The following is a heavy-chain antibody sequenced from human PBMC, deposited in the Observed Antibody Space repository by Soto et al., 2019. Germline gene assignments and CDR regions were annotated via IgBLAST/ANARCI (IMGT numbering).Heavy chain of an antibody. J-gene: IGHJ6*02. CDR2: INAGNGNT. V-gene: IGHV1-3*01. CDR3: ARVGGSYYYYGMDV. D-gene: IGHD1-26*01. Sequence: ASVKVSCKASGYTFTSYAMHWVRQAPGQRLEWMGWINAGNGNTKYSQKFQGRVTITRDTSASTAYMELSSLRSEDTAVYYCARVGGSYYYYGMDVWGQGTTVTVSS. CDR1: GYTFTSYA.